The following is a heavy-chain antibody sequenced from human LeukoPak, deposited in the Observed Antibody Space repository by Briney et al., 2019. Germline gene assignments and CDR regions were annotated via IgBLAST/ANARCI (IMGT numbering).Heavy chain of an antibody. CDR1: GYSFTSYW. V-gene: IGHV5-10-1*01. CDR2: IDPSDSYT. CDR3: ARQKDPGSPFDP. Sequence: GESLKISCKGSGYSFTSYWISWVRQMPGEGLEWMGRIDPSDSYTNYSPSFQGHVTISADKSISTAYLQWSSLKASDTAMYYCARQKDPGSPFDPWGQGTLVTVSS. J-gene: IGHJ5*02.